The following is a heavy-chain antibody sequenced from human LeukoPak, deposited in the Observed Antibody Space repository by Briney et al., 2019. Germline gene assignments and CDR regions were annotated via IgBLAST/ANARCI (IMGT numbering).Heavy chain of an antibody. CDR1: GYIFTSYD. Sequence: ASVKVSCKASGYIFTSYDIHWVRQATGQGLEWMGWMNPNSGNTGYAQKFQGRVTMTRNTSISTAYMELSSLRSEDTAVYYCARQAVLRYFDWSRYYYYYGMDVWGQGTTVTVSS. J-gene: IGHJ6*02. V-gene: IGHV1-8*01. CDR3: ARQAVLRYFDWSRYYYYYGMDV. D-gene: IGHD3-9*01. CDR2: MNPNSGNT.